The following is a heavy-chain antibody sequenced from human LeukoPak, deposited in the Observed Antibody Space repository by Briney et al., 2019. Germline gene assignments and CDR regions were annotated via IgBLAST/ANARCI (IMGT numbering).Heavy chain of an antibody. CDR3: ARVSYTSSYNYFDP. CDR1: GGSISSYY. Sequence: SETLSLTCTVSGGSISSYYWSWIRQPPGKGLEWIGYIYYSGSTNYNPSLKSRVTISVDTSKNQFSLMMSSVTDADTAVYFCARVSYTSSYNYFDPWGQGTLVTVSS. J-gene: IGHJ5*02. CDR2: IYYSGST. D-gene: IGHD6-19*01. V-gene: IGHV4-59*01.